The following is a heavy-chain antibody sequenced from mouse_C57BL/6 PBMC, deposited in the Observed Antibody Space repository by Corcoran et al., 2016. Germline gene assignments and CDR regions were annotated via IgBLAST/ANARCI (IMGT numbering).Heavy chain of an antibody. D-gene: IGHD1-1*01. CDR3: ARERDYYGSSYGSFDV. J-gene: IGHJ1*03. CDR1: GYSITSGYY. Sequence: DVQLQESGPGLVKPSQSLSLTCSVTGYSITSGYYWNWIRQFPGNKMEWMGYISYDGSNNYNPSLKNRISITRDTSKNQFFLKLNSVTTEDTATYYCARERDYYGSSYGSFDVCGTGITVTVSS. V-gene: IGHV3-6*01. CDR2: ISYDGSN.